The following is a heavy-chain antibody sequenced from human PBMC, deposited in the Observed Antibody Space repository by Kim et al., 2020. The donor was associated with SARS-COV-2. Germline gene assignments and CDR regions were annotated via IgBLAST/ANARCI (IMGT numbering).Heavy chain of an antibody. D-gene: IGHD3-10*01. CDR1: GFTFSSYS. CDR3: ARDLGLLWFGELFGNYYYYYGMDV. Sequence: GGSLRLSCAASGFTFSSYSMNWVRQAPGKGLEWVSSISSSSYIYYADSVKGRFTISRDNAKNSLYLQMNSLRAEDTAVYYCARDLGLLWFGELFGNYYYYYGMDVWGQGTTVTVSS. J-gene: IGHJ6*02. V-gene: IGHV3-21*01. CDR2: ISSSSYI.